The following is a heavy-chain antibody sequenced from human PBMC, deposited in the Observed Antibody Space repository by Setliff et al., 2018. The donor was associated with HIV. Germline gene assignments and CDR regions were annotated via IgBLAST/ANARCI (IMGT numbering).Heavy chain of an antibody. CDR2: ISPYNGHT. Sequence: ASVKVSCKASGGIFMNSAFNWVRQARGQGLEWLGWISPYNGHTNFAQKFQGRVTMATDTATSTAYMEVRSLRSDDTAVYYCARTDYGGNSGGNYFDYWGQGSLVTVSS. CDR3: ARTDYGGNSGGNYFDY. V-gene: IGHV1-18*01. D-gene: IGHD4-17*01. CDR1: GGIFMNSA. J-gene: IGHJ4*02.